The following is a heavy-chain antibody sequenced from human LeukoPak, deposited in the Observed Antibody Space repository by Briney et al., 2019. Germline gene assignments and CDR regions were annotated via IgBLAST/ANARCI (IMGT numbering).Heavy chain of an antibody. CDR2: ISGSGSAT. D-gene: IGHD2/OR15-2a*01. V-gene: IGHV3-11*01. J-gene: IGHJ4*02. CDR3: AKDSQSPLRIQSPY. Sequence: GGSLRLSCAASGFTFGDYYMTWIRQAPGKGLEWISCISGSGSATHYADSLKGRFTISRDNSKNTLYLQMNSLRAEDTAVYYCAKDSQSPLRIQSPYWGQGTLVTVSS. CDR1: GFTFGDYY.